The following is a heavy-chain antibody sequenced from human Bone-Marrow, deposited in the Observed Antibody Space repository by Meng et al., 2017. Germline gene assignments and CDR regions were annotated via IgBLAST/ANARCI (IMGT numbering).Heavy chain of an antibody. V-gene: IGHV1-69*06. CDR3: AVHSSSWYNWFDP. CDR2: IIPIFGTA. Sequence: SVKVSCKASGGTFSSYAISWVRQAPGQGLEWMGGIIPIFGTANYAQKFQGRVTITADKSTSTAYMELSSLRSEDTAVYYCAVHSSSWYNWFDPWGQGTLVTVSS. J-gene: IGHJ5*02. CDR1: GGTFSSYA. D-gene: IGHD6-13*01.